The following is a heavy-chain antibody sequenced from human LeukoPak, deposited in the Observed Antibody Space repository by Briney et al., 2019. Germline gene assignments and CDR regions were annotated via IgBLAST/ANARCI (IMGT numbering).Heavy chain of an antibody. D-gene: IGHD5-18*01. CDR2: IKPNSGGT. CDR3: ARWDTAMAKGLDY. J-gene: IGHJ4*02. CDR1: GYTFTGYY. V-gene: IGHV1-2*02. Sequence: ASVKVSCKASGYTFTGYYMHWVGQAPGQGREWMGWIKPNSGGTNYAQKFQGRVTKTRDTSISTAYMELSRLRSDDTAVYYCARWDTAMAKGLDYWGQGTQVTVSS.